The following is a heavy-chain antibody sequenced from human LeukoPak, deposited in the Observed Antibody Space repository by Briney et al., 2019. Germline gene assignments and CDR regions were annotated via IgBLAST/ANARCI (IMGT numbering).Heavy chain of an antibody. J-gene: IGHJ4*02. D-gene: IGHD6-13*01. Sequence: PSETLSLTCALYGGSFSGLYWSWIRLPPWEGLEWIEEINHRGSTNDHPALTGRVTISVDTSKNQFSLKLSSVTAADTAVYYCARGRGTAGSWGQGTLVTVSS. CDR3: ARGRGTAGS. V-gene: IGHV4-34*01. CDR2: INHRGST. CDR1: GGSFSGLY.